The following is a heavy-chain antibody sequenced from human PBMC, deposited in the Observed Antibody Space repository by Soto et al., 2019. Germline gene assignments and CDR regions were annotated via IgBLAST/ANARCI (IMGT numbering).Heavy chain of an antibody. CDR3: ARVPAANYYYYYYMDV. V-gene: IGHV4-4*02. CDR1: SVSISSSNW. CDR2: IYHSGST. D-gene: IGHD2-2*01. J-gene: IGHJ6*03. Sequence: SETLSLTCAVSSVSISSSNWWSWVRQPPGKGLEWIGEIYHSGSTNYNPSLKSRVTISVDKSKNQFSLKLSSVTAADTAVYYCARVPAANYYYYYYMDVWGKGTTVTVSS.